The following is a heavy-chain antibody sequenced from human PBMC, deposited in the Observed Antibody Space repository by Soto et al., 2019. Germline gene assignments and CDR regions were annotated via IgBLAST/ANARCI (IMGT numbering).Heavy chain of an antibody. CDR1: GFPFSSYV. V-gene: IGHV3-30*03. CDR3: AGGQYYFEY. CDR2: ISYDGSNK. Sequence: QVQLVESGGGVVQPGRSLRLSCAASGFPFSSYVMHWVRQAPGKGLEWVAHISYDGSNKHYTDSVKGRFTISRDNSKNMLYLQMSRLRAEDTAVYYCAGGQYYFEYCGHRTLVSVSS. D-gene: IGHD2-15*01. J-gene: IGHJ4*01.